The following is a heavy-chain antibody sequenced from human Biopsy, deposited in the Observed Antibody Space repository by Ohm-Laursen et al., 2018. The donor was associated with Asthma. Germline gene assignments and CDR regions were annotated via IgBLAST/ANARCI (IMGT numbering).Heavy chain of an antibody. D-gene: IGHD3-22*01. CDR1: GGSFSNFA. J-gene: IGHJ4*02. Sequence: GASVKVSCKASGGSFSNFAFSWVRQAPGHGLEWVGTILTKFDITSYAEKFQGRVTITADKSTSTTYMGLSRLRSGDTAVYYCARSYDTDSYPVLVLDYWGQGTLVTVSS. CDR2: ILTKFDIT. CDR3: ARSYDTDSYPVLVLDY. V-gene: IGHV1-69*04.